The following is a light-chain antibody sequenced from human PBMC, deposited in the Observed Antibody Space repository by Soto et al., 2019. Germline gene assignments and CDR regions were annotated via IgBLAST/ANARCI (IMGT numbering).Light chain of an antibody. CDR2: AAS. CDR1: QSIISY. V-gene: IGKV1-39*01. J-gene: IGKJ4*01. CDR3: QQSHGTPRT. Sequence: IQMTQSPSSLSASVGDRVTITCRASQSIISYLNWYQQKPGKAPKLLIFAASNLQSGAPSRFSGSGSGTDFTLTISTLQPEDFATYYCQQSHGTPRTFGGGTKVDIK.